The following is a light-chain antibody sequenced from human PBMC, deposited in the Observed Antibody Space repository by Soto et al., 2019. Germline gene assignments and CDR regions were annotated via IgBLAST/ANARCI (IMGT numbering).Light chain of an antibody. V-gene: IGKV3-15*01. J-gene: IGKJ3*01. CDR3: QQYNNWPPI. CDR2: GAS. CDR1: QSVSSN. Sequence: EIVMTQSPATLSVSPGERATLSCRASQSVSSNLAWYQQKPGQAPRLLIYGASTRATGIPARFSGSGSGTEFTLTISSLPSEAFAVYYCQQYNNWPPIFGPGTKVDIK.